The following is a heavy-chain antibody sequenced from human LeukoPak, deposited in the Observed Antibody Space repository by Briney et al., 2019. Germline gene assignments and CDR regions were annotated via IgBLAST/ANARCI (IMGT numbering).Heavy chain of an antibody. Sequence: ASVKVSCKASGYTFTSYDINWVRQATGQGLEWMGWMNPNSGNTGYAQKFQGRVTMTRDTSISTAYMELSRLRSDDTAVYYCARGGRTNFITMVHPVGYWGQGTLVTVSS. V-gene: IGHV1-8*02. J-gene: IGHJ4*02. CDR2: MNPNSGNT. CDR3: ARGGRTNFITMVHPVGY. D-gene: IGHD3-10*01. CDR1: GYTFTSYD.